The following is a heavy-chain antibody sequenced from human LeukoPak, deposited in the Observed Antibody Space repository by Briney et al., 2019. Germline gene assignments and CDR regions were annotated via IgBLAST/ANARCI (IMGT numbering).Heavy chain of an antibody. Sequence: SQTLSLTCTVSGDSISSSSSYWGWIRQPPGKGLEWIGSIYYSGSTYYNPSLKSRVTISVDTSKIKFSLKLSSVTAAYTAVYYCARGSSSGWYGGWFDPWGQGTLVTVSS. CDR1: GDSISSSSSY. CDR3: ARGSSSGWYGGWFDP. CDR2: IYYSGST. V-gene: IGHV4-39*01. D-gene: IGHD6-19*01. J-gene: IGHJ5*02.